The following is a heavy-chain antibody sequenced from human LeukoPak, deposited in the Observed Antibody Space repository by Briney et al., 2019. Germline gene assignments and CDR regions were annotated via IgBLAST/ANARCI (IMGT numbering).Heavy chain of an antibody. D-gene: IGHD6-19*01. Sequence: ASVKVSCKASGYTFTSYDINWVRQATGQGLEWMGWMNPNSGNTGYAQKFQGRVTMTRDLSTNTVYMELSSLTSDDTAVYYCARGDRSGWFADYWGQGTLVTVSS. V-gene: IGHV1-8*01. CDR1: GYTFTSYD. CDR2: MNPNSGNT. CDR3: ARGDRSGWFADY. J-gene: IGHJ4*02.